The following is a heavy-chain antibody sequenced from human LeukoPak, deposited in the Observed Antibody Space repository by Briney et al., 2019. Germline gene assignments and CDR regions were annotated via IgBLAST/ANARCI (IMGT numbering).Heavy chain of an antibody. D-gene: IGHD3-10*01. V-gene: IGHV3-48*03. Sequence: GGSLRLSCAASGFTFSSFEMNWVRQAPGKGLEWVSYISSSGSTIYYADSVEGRFTISRDNAKNSLYLQMNSLRAEDTAVYYCARGASGIGGIRFDPWGQGTLVTVS. J-gene: IGHJ5*02. CDR2: ISSSGSTI. CDR1: GFTFSSFE. CDR3: ARGASGIGGIRFDP.